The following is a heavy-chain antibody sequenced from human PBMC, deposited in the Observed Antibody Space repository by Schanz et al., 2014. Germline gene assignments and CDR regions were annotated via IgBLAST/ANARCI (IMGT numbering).Heavy chain of an antibody. CDR2: IIGDGSRT. V-gene: IGHV3-74*02. D-gene: IGHD4-17*01. CDR3: ARKMKLGVYGGKGHDSLDI. Sequence: EVQLVESGGGLVQPGGSLRLSCAASGFTFSSYWMHWVRQAPGKGLGWVSRIIGDGSRTAYADSVKGRFTISRDNSKNTLYLQMNSLRAEDTAVDYCARKMKLGVYGGKGHDSLDIWGQGTMVTVSS. CDR1: GFTFSSYW. J-gene: IGHJ3*02.